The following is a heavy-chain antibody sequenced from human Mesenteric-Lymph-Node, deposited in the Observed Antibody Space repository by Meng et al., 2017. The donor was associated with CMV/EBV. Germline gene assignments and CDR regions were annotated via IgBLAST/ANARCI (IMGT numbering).Heavy chain of an antibody. CDR3: ARSTTVTDFDD. V-gene: IGHV5-51*01. CDR1: GYTFTNYW. J-gene: IGHJ4*02. D-gene: IGHD4-11*01. CDR2: IYPGDSDT. Sequence: KVSCKGSGYTFTNYWIGWVRQMPGKGLEWMGIIYPGDSDTKYSPSFQGQVTISADKSISTAYLQWGSLKASDTAIYYCARSTTVTDFDDWGQGTLVTVSS.